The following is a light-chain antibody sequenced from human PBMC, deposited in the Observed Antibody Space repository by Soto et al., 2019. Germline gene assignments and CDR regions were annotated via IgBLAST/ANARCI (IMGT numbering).Light chain of an antibody. CDR2: AAS. V-gene: IGKV3-20*01. Sequence: EIVLTQSPGTLCLSPGERAPLSCRASQSVADNYLAWYQQKPGQPPRLLIYAASHRATGIPDTFSGSGSGTDFTLTITRLEPEDFALYYCQQYGHSPRTFGQGTKVDIK. CDR3: QQYGHSPRT. CDR1: QSVADNY. J-gene: IGKJ1*01.